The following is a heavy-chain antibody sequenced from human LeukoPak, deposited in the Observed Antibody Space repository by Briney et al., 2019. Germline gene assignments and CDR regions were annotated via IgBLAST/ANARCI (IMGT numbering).Heavy chain of an antibody. Sequence: SETLSLTCTVSGGSISSSSYYWGWIRQPPGKGLEWIGSTYYSGSTYYNPSLKSRVTISVDTSKNQFSLKLSSVTAADTAVYYCARRRSYGYHWYFDLWGRGTLVTVSS. CDR1: GGSISSSSYY. CDR3: ARRRSYGYHWYFDL. CDR2: TYYSGST. V-gene: IGHV4-39*01. D-gene: IGHD5-18*01. J-gene: IGHJ2*01.